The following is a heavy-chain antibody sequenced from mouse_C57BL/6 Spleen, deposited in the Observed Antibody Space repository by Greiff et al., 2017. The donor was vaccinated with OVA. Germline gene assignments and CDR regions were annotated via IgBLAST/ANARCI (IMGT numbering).Heavy chain of an antibody. CDR3: ARKDDYDYFDY. CDR2: INPNNGGT. V-gene: IGHV1-18*01. Sequence: VQLQQSGPELVKPGASVKIPCKASGYTFTDYNMDWVKQSHGKSLEWIGDINPNNGGTIYSQKFKGKATLTVDKSSSTAYMELRSLTSEDTAVYYCARKDDYDYFDYWGQGTTLTVSS. D-gene: IGHD2-4*01. CDR1: GYTFTDYN. J-gene: IGHJ2*01.